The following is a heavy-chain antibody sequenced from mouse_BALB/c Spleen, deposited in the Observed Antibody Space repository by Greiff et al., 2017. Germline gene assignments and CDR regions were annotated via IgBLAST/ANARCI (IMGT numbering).Heavy chain of an antibody. CDR2: ISDGGSYT. V-gene: IGHV5-4*02. Sequence: DVMLVESGGGLVKPGGSLKLSCAASGFTFSDYYMYWVRQTPEKRLEWVATISDGGSYTYYPDSVKGRFTISRDNAKNNLYLQMSSLKSEDTAMYYCARGEPYYYAMDYWGQGTSVTVSS. CDR3: ARGEPYYYAMDY. J-gene: IGHJ4*01. CDR1: GFTFSDYY.